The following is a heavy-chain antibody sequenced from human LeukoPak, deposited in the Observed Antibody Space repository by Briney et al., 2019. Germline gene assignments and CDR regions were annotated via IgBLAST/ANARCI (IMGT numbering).Heavy chain of an antibody. D-gene: IGHD2-2*01. J-gene: IGHJ4*02. CDR1: GFTFSRYW. CDR3: ARDPATEYYFDY. CDR2: INSDGSST. Sequence: GGSLRLSCAASGFTFSRYWMHWVRHAPGKGLVWVSRINSDGSSTTYADSVKGRFTISRDNAKNTLYLQMNSLRAEDTAVYYCARDPATEYYFDYWGQGTLVTVSS. V-gene: IGHV3-74*03.